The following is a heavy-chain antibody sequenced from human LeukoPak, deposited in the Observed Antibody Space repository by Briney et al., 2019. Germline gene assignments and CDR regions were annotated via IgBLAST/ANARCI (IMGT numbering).Heavy chain of an antibody. Sequence: PGGSLRLSCAASGFTFSNYWMHWVRQAPGKGLVGVSRINSDESLTTYADSVKGRFPISRDNAKNPLYLQMNSLRAEDTAVYYCARRYCSGGTCYFDYWGQGTLVTVSS. CDR2: INSDESLT. D-gene: IGHD2-15*01. J-gene: IGHJ4*02. V-gene: IGHV3-74*03. CDR1: GFTFSNYW. CDR3: ARRYCSGGTCYFDY.